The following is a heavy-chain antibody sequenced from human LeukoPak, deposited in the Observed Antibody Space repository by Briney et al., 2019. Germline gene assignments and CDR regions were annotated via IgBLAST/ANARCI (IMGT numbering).Heavy chain of an antibody. CDR2: ISAYNGNT. V-gene: IGHV1-18*01. CDR1: GYTFTSYG. D-gene: IGHD3-22*01. J-gene: IGHJ2*01. Sequence: ASVKVSRKASGYTFTSYGISWVRQAPGQGLEWMGWISAYNGNTNYAQKFQGRVTMTEDTSTDTAYMELSSLRSEDTAVYYCATGPMPTYDSSGYTLGWYFDLWGRGTLVTVSS. CDR3: ATGPMPTYDSSGYTLGWYFDL.